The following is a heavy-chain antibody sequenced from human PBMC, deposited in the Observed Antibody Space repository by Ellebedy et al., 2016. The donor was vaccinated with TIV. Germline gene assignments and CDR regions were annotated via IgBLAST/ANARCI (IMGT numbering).Heavy chain of an antibody. Sequence: MPGGSLRLSCTVSGGSISSNYWDWIRQPPGKGLEWIGYIYNSVITNYNPSLKSRVTMSVDTSKRQLSLKLRSVTAADTAVYYCARRYSGSSYHYFDYWGQGTLVTVSS. CDR1: GGSISSNY. CDR2: IYNSVIT. J-gene: IGHJ4*02. CDR3: ARRYSGSSYHYFDY. D-gene: IGHD1-26*01. V-gene: IGHV4-59*08.